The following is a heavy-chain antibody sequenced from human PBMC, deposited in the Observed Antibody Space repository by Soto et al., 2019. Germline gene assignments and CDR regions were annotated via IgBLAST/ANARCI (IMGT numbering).Heavy chain of an antibody. CDR1: GFSLTTRGVG. CDR3: AHIQNYYQYDWFDP. V-gene: IGHV2-5*02. J-gene: IGHJ5*02. D-gene: IGHD3-16*01. CDR2: IYWDDDK. Sequence: QITLKESGPTLVKPTQTLTLTCTFSGFSLTTRGVGVGWIRQPPGKALECLALIYWDDDKRYSPSLQSTLSITKDTSKNQVVLTMTNVDPVDTATYYCAHIQNYYQYDWFDPWGQGTLVSVSS.